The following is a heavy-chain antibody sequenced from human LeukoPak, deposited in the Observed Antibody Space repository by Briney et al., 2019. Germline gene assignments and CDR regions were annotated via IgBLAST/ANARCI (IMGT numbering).Heavy chain of an antibody. D-gene: IGHD3-10*01. CDR3: ARYPLIRVSYNWFDP. J-gene: IGHJ5*02. CDR1: GYSFSTYW. CDR2: IYPGDSDT. Sequence: GESPKISCKGSGYSFSTYWIGWVPQMPGKGLEWMGIIYPGDSDTRYSPSFQGQVTISADKSISTAYLQWTSLKASDTATYYCARYPLIRVSYNWFDPWGQRTLVTVSS. V-gene: IGHV5-51*01.